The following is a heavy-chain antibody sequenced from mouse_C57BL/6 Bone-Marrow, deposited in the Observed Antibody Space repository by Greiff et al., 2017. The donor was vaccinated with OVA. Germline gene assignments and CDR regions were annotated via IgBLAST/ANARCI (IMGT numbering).Heavy chain of an antibody. D-gene: IGHD1-1*01. CDR2: ISSGSSTI. V-gene: IGHV5-17*01. CDR1: GFTFSDYG. Sequence: EVNVVESGGGLVKPGGSLKLSCAASGFTFSDYGMHWVRQAPEKGLEWVAYISSGSSTIYYADTVKGRFTISRDNAKNTLFLQMTSLRSEDTAMYYCARKATVHFDYWGQGTTLTVSS. CDR3: ARKATVHFDY. J-gene: IGHJ2*01.